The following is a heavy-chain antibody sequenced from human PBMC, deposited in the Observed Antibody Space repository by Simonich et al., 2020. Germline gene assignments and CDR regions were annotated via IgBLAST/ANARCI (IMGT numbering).Heavy chain of an antibody. CDR2: ISSSSSYI. CDR3: ARDAAGDY. V-gene: IGHV3-21*01. Sequence: EVQLVESGGGLVKPGGSLRLSCAASGFTFRSYSRNWVHQAPGKGLESDSSISSSSSYIYYADSVKGRFTISRDNAKNSLYLQMNSLRAEDTAVYYCARDAAGDYWGQGTLVTVSS. CDR1: GFTFRSYS. D-gene: IGHD6-13*01. J-gene: IGHJ4*02.